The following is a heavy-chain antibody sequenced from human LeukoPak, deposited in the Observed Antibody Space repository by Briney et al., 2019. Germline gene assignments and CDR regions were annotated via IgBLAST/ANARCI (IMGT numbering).Heavy chain of an antibody. V-gene: IGHV4-59*08. CDR3: ARPRFASGWYAAFDF. CDR1: DGSISSYY. Sequence: SETLSLTCTVSDGSISSYYWSWIRQPPGKGLEWIGYISNSGNTNYNPSLKSRVTISVDTSKNQFSLKLNSVTAADTAVYYCARPRFASGWYAAFDFWGQGTMVTVSS. CDR2: ISNSGNT. D-gene: IGHD6-19*01. J-gene: IGHJ3*01.